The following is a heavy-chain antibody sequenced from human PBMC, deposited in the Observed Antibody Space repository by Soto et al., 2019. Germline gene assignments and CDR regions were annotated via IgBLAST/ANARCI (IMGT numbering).Heavy chain of an antibody. D-gene: IGHD2-15*01. J-gene: IGHJ4*02. Sequence: QVQLVQSGAKVKKPGASVKVSCKASGYTFTSYGINWVRQAPGQGLEWMGWISAYNGKTNYAQKVQGRVTMTTGTSTSTAYMELRSLTSDDTAVYYCARDLERFCSGGSCYSNVDYWGQGTLVTVSS. CDR1: GYTFTSYG. CDR3: ARDLERFCSGGSCYSNVDY. CDR2: ISAYNGKT. V-gene: IGHV1-18*01.